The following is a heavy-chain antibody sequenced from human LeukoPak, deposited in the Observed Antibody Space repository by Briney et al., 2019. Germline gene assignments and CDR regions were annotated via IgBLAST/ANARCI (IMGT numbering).Heavy chain of an antibody. CDR2: IIPIFGTA. V-gene: IGHV1-69*01. Sequence: ASVKVSCKASGGTFSSYAISWARQAPGQGLEWMGGIIPIFGTANYAQKFQGRVTITADESTSTAYMELSSLRSEDTAVYYCASWFGETYYDSSGSNWFDPWGQGTLVTVSS. J-gene: IGHJ5*02. CDR1: GGTFSSYA. CDR3: ASWFGETYYDSSGSNWFDP. D-gene: IGHD3-22*01.